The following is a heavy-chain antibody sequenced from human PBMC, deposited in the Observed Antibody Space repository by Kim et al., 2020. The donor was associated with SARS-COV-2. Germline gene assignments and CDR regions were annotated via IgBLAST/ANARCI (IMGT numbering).Heavy chain of an antibody. D-gene: IGHD3-22*01. J-gene: IGHJ4*01. CDR2: INLNSGGT. V-gene: IGHV1-2*06. Sequence: ASVKVSCKASGYTFTGYYMHWVRQAPGQRLEWMGRINLNSGGTNYAQKFQGRDTMTRDTSISTAHMELRRLRSDDTAVYYWARSWAEHYYASSGLIDYW. CDR1: GYTFTGYY. CDR3: ARSWAEHYYASSGLIDY.